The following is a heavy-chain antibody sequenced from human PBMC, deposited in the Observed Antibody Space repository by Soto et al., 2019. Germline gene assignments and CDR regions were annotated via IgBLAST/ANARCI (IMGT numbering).Heavy chain of an antibody. D-gene: IGHD6-19*01. Sequence: QITLKESGPTLVKPTQTLALTCTFSGFSLSTSGVGVGWIRQPPGKALEWLALIYWDDDKRYSPSLKSRLTITKDTSKNQVVLTMTNMDPVDTATYYCALYSSGWYEDYWGQGTLVTVSS. CDR1: GFSLSTSGVG. J-gene: IGHJ4*02. V-gene: IGHV2-5*02. CDR2: IYWDDDK. CDR3: ALYSSGWYEDY.